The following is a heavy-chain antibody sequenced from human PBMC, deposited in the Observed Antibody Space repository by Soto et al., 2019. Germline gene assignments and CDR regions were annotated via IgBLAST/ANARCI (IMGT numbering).Heavy chain of an antibody. V-gene: IGHV4-59*01. CDR1: GGSISNYY. CDR2: VYYSGST. CDR3: ARGGAIVFDSHWYTGYTDTDV. Sequence: SETLSHTCTVSGGSISNYYWTWVRQPPGKGLEWIGYVYYSGSTNYNPSLKSRVTISVDTSKSQFSLKLSSVTAADTAVYYCARGGAIVFDSHWYTGYTDTDVLGQGTPVTVS. J-gene: IGHJ6*02. D-gene: IGHD5-12*01.